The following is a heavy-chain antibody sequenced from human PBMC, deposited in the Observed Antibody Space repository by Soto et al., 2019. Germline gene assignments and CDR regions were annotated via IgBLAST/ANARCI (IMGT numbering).Heavy chain of an antibody. CDR1: GYTFTSYG. J-gene: IGHJ4*02. Sequence: ASVKVSCKASGYTFTSYGISWVRQAPGQGLEWMGWISAYNDNTNYAQKFQGRVTMTRDTSATTAYMELSSLRSEDTAVYYCAKEGFDSWGQGTLVTVSS. CDR2: ISAYNDNT. CDR3: AKEGFDS. V-gene: IGHV1-18*01.